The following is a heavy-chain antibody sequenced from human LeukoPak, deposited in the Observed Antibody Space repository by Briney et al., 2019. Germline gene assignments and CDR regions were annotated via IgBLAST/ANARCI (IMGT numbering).Heavy chain of an antibody. Sequence: GGSLRLSCAASGFTFSSSAMSWVRQAPGKGLEWVSAISNNGGYTYYADSVQGRFTISRDNSKSTLCLQMNSLRAEDTAVYYCANLRYDYWGQGTLVTVSS. CDR2: ISNNGGYT. CDR1: GFTFSSSA. J-gene: IGHJ4*02. CDR3: ANLRYDY. V-gene: IGHV3-23*01.